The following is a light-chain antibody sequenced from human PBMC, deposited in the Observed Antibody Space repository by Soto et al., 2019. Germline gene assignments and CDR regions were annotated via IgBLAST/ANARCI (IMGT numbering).Light chain of an antibody. CDR2: TAS. CDR1: QTISRW. V-gene: IGKV1-5*01. CDR3: QEYNIYWT. Sequence: DIQMTQSPSTLSASVGDTVTITCRASQTISRWLAWYQQKPGKAPRLLIYTASTLESGVPSRFSASGSGTEFTLTISSLHPDDFATYFCQEYNIYWTLGQGTQVEVK. J-gene: IGKJ1*01.